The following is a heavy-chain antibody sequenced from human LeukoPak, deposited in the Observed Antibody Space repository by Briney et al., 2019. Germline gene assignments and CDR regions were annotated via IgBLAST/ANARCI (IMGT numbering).Heavy chain of an antibody. V-gene: IGHV4-4*07. CDR1: GGSISSYY. D-gene: IGHD3-22*01. J-gene: IGHJ6*03. Sequence: PSETLSLTCTVSGGSISSYYWSWIRQPAGKGLEWIGRIYTSGSTNYNPSLKSRVTISVDTSKNQFSLKLSSVTAADTAVYYCARSAYYYDSRRGDYYYMDVWGKGTTVTVSS. CDR3: ARSAYYYDSRRGDYYYMDV. CDR2: IYTSGST.